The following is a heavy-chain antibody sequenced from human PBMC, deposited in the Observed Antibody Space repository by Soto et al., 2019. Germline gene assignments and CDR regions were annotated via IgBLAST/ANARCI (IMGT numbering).Heavy chain of an antibody. CDR1: GFTFSDYY. V-gene: IGHV3-11*05. D-gene: IGHD6-19*01. CDR2: ISSSSSYT. Sequence: QVQLVESGGGLVKPGGSLRLSCAASGFTFSDYYMTWIRQAPGKGLEWVSYISSSSSYTNYADSVRGRFTISRDNAKNSLYLQMNSLRVEDTAVYYCARDSTGWASYFDYWGQGTLVTFSS. CDR3: ARDSTGWASYFDY. J-gene: IGHJ4*02.